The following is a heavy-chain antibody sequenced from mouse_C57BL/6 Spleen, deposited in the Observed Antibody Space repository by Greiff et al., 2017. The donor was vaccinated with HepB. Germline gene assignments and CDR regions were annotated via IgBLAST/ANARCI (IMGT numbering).Heavy chain of an antibody. D-gene: IGHD1-1*01. V-gene: IGHV5-4*01. CDR2: ISDGGSYT. CDR3: ARDGGYYYGSSYNYAMDY. Sequence: EVHLVESGGGLVKPGGSLKLSCAASGFTFSSYAMSWVRQTPEKRLEWVATISDGGSYTYYPDNVKGRFTISRDNAKNNRYLQMSHLKSEDTAMYYCARDGGYYYGSSYNYAMDYWGQGTSVTVSS. CDR1: GFTFSSYA. J-gene: IGHJ4*01.